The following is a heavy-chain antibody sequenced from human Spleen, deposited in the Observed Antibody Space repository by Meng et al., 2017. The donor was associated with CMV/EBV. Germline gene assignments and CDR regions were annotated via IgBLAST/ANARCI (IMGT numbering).Heavy chain of an antibody. Sequence: GGSLRLSCTGFEFTFSGYWMSWVRQAPGKGLEWVAKIKQDGSERYYVDSVKGRFIISRDNAKKSLYLQMNSLRPEDTALYYRVRDNHGFGELRQDVWGQGTTVTVSS. D-gene: IGHD3-10*01. CDR2: IKQDGSER. V-gene: IGHV3-7*01. CDR3: VRDNHGFGELRQDV. CDR1: EFTFSGYW. J-gene: IGHJ6*02.